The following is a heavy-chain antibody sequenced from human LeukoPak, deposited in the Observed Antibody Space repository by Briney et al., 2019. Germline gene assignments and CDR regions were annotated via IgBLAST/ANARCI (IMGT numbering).Heavy chain of an antibody. D-gene: IGHD1-26*01. Sequence: WASVKVSCXASGYTFTSYYMHWVRQAPGQGLEWMGIINPSGGSTSYAQKFQGRVTMTRDTSTSTVYMELSSLRSEDTAVYYCARDPAWELLGQRLASNPTQLDYWGQGTLVTVSS. V-gene: IGHV1-46*03. J-gene: IGHJ4*02. CDR1: GYTFTSYY. CDR3: ARDPAWELLGQRLASNPTQLDY. CDR2: INPSGGST.